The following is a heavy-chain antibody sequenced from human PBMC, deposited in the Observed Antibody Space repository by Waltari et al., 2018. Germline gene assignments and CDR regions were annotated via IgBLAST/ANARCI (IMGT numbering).Heavy chain of an antibody. Sequence: EVQLVESGGGLIQPGGSLRLSCAASGFTVSSNYMSWVRQAPGKGLEWVSVIYSGGSTYYADAVKGRFTISRDNSKNTLYLQMNSLRAEDTAVYYCARFDSSSLYFDYWGQGTLVTVSS. D-gene: IGHD6-13*01. J-gene: IGHJ4*02. CDR3: ARFDSSSLYFDY. CDR1: GFTVSSNY. V-gene: IGHV3-53*01. CDR2: IYSGGST.